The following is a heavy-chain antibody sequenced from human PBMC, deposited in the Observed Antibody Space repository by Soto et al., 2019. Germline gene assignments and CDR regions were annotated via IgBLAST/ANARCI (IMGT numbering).Heavy chain of an antibody. Sequence: EVHILESGGGLVQPGGSLRLACVVSGFNFNDYAMSWVRQAPGKGLEWMSVISGSGGKTYYADSVKGRITISRDNSKNTVFMQVNSLRAEDTGVYYCGPPARAYDAGDEDPEYGMDVWGQGTTVIVSS. J-gene: IGHJ6*02. V-gene: IGHV3-23*01. CDR1: GFNFNDYA. CDR3: GPPARAYDAGDEDPEYGMDV. CDR2: ISGSGGKT. D-gene: IGHD4-17*01.